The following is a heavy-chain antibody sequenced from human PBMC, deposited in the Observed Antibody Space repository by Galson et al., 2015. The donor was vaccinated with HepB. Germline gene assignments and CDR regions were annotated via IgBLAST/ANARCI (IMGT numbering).Heavy chain of an antibody. Sequence: SLRLSCAASGFTFSSYAMSWVRQAPGKGLEWVSAISGSGGSTYYADSVKGRFTISRDNSKNTLYLQMNSLRAEDTAVYYCAKSTGEAWGSYRCRYYGMDVWGQGTTVTVSS. D-gene: IGHD3-16*02. J-gene: IGHJ6*02. CDR1: GFTFSSYA. CDR2: ISGSGGST. V-gene: IGHV3-23*01. CDR3: AKSTGEAWGSYRCRYYGMDV.